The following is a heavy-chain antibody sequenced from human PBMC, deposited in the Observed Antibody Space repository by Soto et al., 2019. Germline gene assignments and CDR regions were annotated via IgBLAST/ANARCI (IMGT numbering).Heavy chain of an antibody. CDR3: ARAFYGMDV. CDR2: IDWEDTK. CDR1: GFSLSGTGMR. J-gene: IGHJ6*02. Sequence: SGPTLVNPTQTLTLTCTVSGFSLSGTGMRVTWIRQPPGKALEWLARIDWEDTKLYSTSLKTRLSISKDTSKNQVVLRMTNMDPADTATYYCARAFYGMDVWGQGTTVTVSS. V-gene: IGHV2-70*04.